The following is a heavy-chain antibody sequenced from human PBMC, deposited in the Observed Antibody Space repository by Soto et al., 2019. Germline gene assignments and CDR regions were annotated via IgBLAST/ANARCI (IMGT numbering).Heavy chain of an antibody. CDR1: GFTFSAYA. J-gene: IGHJ6*02. D-gene: IGHD2-15*01. Sequence: GGSLRLSCEGSGFTFSAYAMNWVRQAPGKGLEWVSYISSRSDTLYYADSVKGRFTISGDNAKNSVYLQVNNLRDEDTAVYYCARDWDIVILSVPIPNYNYGMDVWGQGTTVTVSS. CDR2: ISSRSDTL. CDR3: ARDWDIVILSVPIPNYNYGMDV. V-gene: IGHV3-48*02.